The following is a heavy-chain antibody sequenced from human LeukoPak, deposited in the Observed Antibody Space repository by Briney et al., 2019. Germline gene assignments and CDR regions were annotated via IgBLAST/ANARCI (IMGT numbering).Heavy chain of an antibody. D-gene: IGHD4-17*01. J-gene: IGHJ4*02. CDR3: TRGSYDYGDYLDH. V-gene: IGHV3-21*01. CDR1: GFTFSSYS. CDR2: ISSSSSYI. Sequence: GGSLRLSCAASGFTFSSYSMNWVRQAPGKRLEWVSSISSSSSYIYYADSVKGRFTISRDNAKNSLYLQMNSLRAEDTAVYYCTRGSYDYGDYLDHWGQGTLVTVSS.